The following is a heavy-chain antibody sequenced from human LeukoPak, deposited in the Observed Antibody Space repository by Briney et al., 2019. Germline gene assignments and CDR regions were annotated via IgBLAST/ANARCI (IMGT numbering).Heavy chain of an antibody. Sequence: GGSLRLSCAASGFTFSDSGMHWVRQASGKGLEWVGRIRSKANSYATAYAASVKGRFTISRDDSKNTAYLQMNSLKTEDTAVYYCTRYGDYPFDYWGQGTLVTVSS. D-gene: IGHD2-21*01. CDR3: TRYGDYPFDY. V-gene: IGHV3-73*01. CDR1: GFTFSDSG. J-gene: IGHJ4*02. CDR2: IRSKANSYAT.